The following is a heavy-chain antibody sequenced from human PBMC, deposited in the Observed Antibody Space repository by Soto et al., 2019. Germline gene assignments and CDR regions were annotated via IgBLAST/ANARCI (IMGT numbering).Heavy chain of an antibody. V-gene: IGHV3-53*01. J-gene: IGHJ6*02. CDR2: IYSGGST. CDR3: ARDPYNFWPYYGMDV. D-gene: IGHD3-3*01. Sequence: GGSLRLSCAASGFTLSSNYMSWVRQAPGKGLEWVSVIYSGGSTYYADSVKGRFTISRDNFKNTLFLQMNSLRVEDTAVYYCARDPYNFWPYYGMDVWGQGTTVTVS. CDR1: GFTLSSNY.